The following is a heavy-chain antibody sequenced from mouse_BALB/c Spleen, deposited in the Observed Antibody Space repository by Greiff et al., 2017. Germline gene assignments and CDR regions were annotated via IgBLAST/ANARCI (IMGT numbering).Heavy chain of an antibody. CDR2: IDPENGDT. V-gene: IGHV14-4*02. CDR1: GFNIKDYY. J-gene: IGHJ2*01. Sequence: EVQLQQSGAELVRSGASVKLSCTASGFNIKDYYMHWVKQRPEQGLEWIGWIDPENGDTEYAPKFQGKATMTADTSSNTAYLQLSSLTSEDTAVYYCIGNYFDYWVQGTTLTVSS. CDR3: IGNYFDY.